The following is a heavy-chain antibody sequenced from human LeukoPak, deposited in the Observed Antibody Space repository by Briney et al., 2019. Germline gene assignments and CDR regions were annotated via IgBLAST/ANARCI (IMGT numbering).Heavy chain of an antibody. D-gene: IGHD1-26*01. CDR3: ARHRVASFTKDFDH. Sequence: GESLKISCKGSGYSFTDHWIAWVRQMPGKGLEWMGIIAPGDPDTRYSPSFQGQVTISADKSISTVYLQWSALKASDTAMYYCARHRVASFTKDFDHWGQGTLVTVSS. J-gene: IGHJ4*02. CDR2: IAPGDPDT. V-gene: IGHV5-51*01. CDR1: GYSFTDHW.